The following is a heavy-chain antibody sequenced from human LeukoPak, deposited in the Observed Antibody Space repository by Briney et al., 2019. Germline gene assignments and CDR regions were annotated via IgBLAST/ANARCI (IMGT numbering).Heavy chain of an antibody. Sequence: GGSLTLSCAASAFTFSNAWMNWVRQAPGKGLEWLGRIKTKADGGTTDYAAPVKGRFTISRDDSKNKLYLQMNSLTTEDTAVYYYVNFYFDYWGQGTLVTVSS. V-gene: IGHV3-15*01. D-gene: IGHD5-24*01. CDR3: VNFYFDY. J-gene: IGHJ4*02. CDR2: IKTKADGGTT. CDR1: AFTFSNAW.